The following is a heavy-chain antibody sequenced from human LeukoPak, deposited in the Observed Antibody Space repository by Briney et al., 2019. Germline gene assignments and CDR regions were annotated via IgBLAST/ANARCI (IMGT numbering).Heavy chain of an antibody. CDR3: ARQTRLICSSTSCFDFDY. J-gene: IGHJ4*02. CDR2: ISAYNGNT. D-gene: IGHD2-2*01. CDR1: GYTFTSYG. V-gene: IGHV1-18*01. Sequence: ASVKVSCKASGYTFTSYGISWVRQAPGQGLEWMGWISAYNGNTNYAQKVQGRVTMTTDTSTSTAYMELRSLRSDDTAVYYCARQTRLICSSTSCFDFDYWGQGTLVTVSS.